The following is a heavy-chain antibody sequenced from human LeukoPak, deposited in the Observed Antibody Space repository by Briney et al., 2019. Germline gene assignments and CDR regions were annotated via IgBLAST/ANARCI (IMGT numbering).Heavy chain of an antibody. CDR2: IKSDGTNI. V-gene: IGHV3-74*01. CDR3: ARGSISGYDSDS. Sequence: GGSLRLSCAAPGFTFSNYWMHWVRQAPGKGLLWVSRIKSDGTNINYADSVKGRFTISRDNARKMLYLQMNSLRAEDTAVYYCARGSISGYDSDSWGQGTLVTVSS. D-gene: IGHD5-12*01. CDR1: GFTFSNYW. J-gene: IGHJ4*02.